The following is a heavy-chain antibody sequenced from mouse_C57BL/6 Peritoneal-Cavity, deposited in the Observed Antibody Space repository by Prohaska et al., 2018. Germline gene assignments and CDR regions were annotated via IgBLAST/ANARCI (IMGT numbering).Heavy chain of an antibody. Sequence: GTSYNQKFKGKSTLTVDTSSRTAYMELNSLTSEDSAVYYCDLSYYDYDGYAMDYWGQGNSVTVSS. V-gene: IGHV1-36*01. J-gene: IGHJ4*01. CDR2: GT. CDR3: DLSYYDYDGYAMDY. D-gene: IGHD2-4*01.